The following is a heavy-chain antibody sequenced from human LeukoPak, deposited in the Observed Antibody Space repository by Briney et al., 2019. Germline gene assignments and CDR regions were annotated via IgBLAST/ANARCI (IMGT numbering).Heavy chain of an antibody. D-gene: IGHD4-17*01. V-gene: IGHV3-23*01. CDR2: ISGSGGST. Sequence: PGGSLRLSCAASGFTFSSYAMSWVRQAPGKGLEWVSAISGSGGSTYYADSVKGRFTISRDYSKNTLYLQMNSLRAEDTAVYYCAKSSYGDYHPADDAFDIWGQGTMVTVSS. CDR3: AKSSYGDYHPADDAFDI. CDR1: GFTFSSYA. J-gene: IGHJ3*02.